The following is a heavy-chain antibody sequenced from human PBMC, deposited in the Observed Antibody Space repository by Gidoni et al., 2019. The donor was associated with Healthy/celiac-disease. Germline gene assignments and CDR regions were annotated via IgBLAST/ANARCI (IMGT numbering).Heavy chain of an antibody. V-gene: IGHV6-1*01. D-gene: IGHD3-9*01. Sequence: QVQLQQSGPGLVKPSQTLSLTCAISGDSVSSNSAAWNWIRQSPSRGLEWLGRTYYRYKWYNDYAVSVKSRITINPDTSKNQFSLQLNSVTPEDTAVYYCARAQPFTYYDILTGYPYYYYYGMDVWGQGTTVTVSS. J-gene: IGHJ6*02. CDR2: TYYRYKWYN. CDR1: GDSVSSNSAA. CDR3: ARAQPFTYYDILTGYPYYYYYGMDV.